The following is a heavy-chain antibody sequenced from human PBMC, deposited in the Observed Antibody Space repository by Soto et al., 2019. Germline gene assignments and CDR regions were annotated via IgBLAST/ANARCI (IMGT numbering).Heavy chain of an antibody. CDR1: GRSISSYY. CDR2: IYYSGST. CDR3: ARGIAAADFGY. J-gene: IGHJ4*02. Sequence: SDSLSLACTVSGRSISSYYWSWIRQPPGKGLEWIGYIYYSGSTNYNPSLKSRVTISVDTSKNQFSLKLSSVTAADTAVYYCARGIAAADFGYWGQGTLVTVSS. V-gene: IGHV4-59*07. D-gene: IGHD6-13*01.